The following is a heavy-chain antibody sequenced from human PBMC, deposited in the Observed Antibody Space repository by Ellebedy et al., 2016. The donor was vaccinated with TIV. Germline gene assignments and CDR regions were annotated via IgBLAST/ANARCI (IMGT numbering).Heavy chain of an antibody. V-gene: IGHV3-53*01. CDR2: IYSGGDT. Sequence: GESLKISCVVSGFTFSSYSMNWLRQAPGKGLEWVSLIYSGGDTVYADSVKGRFTISRDSSKNTLYLQMNSLRAEDTAVYYCARDPPGIAASGPYKWGQGTLVTVSS. CDR3: ARDPPGIAASGPYK. D-gene: IGHD6-13*01. CDR1: GFTFSSYS. J-gene: IGHJ4*02.